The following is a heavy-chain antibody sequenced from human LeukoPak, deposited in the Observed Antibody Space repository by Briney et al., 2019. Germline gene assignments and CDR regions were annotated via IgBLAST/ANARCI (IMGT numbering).Heavy chain of an antibody. V-gene: IGHV4-34*01. J-gene: IGHJ4*02. CDR3: ASSVGSTDY. Sequence: SETLSLTCAVYGESLSKYYWTWIRQSPGKGLEWIGEVNHRGSTNLNPSLKSRVTLSVDTSKYQFSLKLTSVTAADAAVYYCASSVGSTDYWGQGTLVTVSS. D-gene: IGHD1-26*01. CDR2: VNHRGST. CDR1: GESLSKYY.